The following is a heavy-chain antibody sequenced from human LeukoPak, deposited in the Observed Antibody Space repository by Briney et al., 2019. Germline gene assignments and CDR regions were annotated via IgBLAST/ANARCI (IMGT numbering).Heavy chain of an antibody. CDR3: ARDNNGDY. V-gene: IGHV3-30*04. CDR2: IAYGGSNR. D-gene: IGHD1-14*01. CDR1: GFTFRNYA. J-gene: IGHJ4*02. Sequence: PGGSLRLSCAGSGFTFRNYAMQWVRQAPGKGLEWVAVIAYGGSNRDYAASVKGRFTISRDNSKNKLYLQMNSLRVEDTAVYYCARDNNGDYWGQGTLVTVSS.